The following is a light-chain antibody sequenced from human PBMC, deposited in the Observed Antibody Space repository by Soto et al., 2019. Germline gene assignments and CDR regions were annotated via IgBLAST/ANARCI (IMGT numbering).Light chain of an antibody. Sequence: QSALTQPPSASGSPGQSVTISCTGTSSDVGGYNFVSWYQQHPGKAPKFMIYEVTKRPSGVPDRFAGSKSGNTASLTVSGPQAEDEADYYCSSYAGGIKRVFGGGTKLTVL. CDR3: SSYAGGIKRV. J-gene: IGLJ3*02. CDR1: SSDVGGYNF. CDR2: EVT. V-gene: IGLV2-8*01.